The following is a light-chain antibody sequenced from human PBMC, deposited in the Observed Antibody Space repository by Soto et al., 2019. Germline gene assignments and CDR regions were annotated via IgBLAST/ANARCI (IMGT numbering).Light chain of an antibody. CDR1: QTISSW. V-gene: IGKV1-5*01. CDR2: DAS. CDR3: HQRQYWPPIT. Sequence: DIQLTQSPSTLSGSVGDRVTITCRASQTISSWLAWYQQKPGKAPKLLIYDASSLESGVPSRFSGSGSGTDFTLTISSLEPEDFAVYYCHQRQYWPPITFGQGTRLEIK. J-gene: IGKJ5*01.